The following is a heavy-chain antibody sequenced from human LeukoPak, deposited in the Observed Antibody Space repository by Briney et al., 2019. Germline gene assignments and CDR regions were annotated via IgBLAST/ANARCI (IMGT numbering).Heavy chain of an antibody. Sequence: ASVKVSCKASGYTFTSYAMHWVRQAPGQRLEWMGWINAGNGNTKYSQEFQGRVTITADKSTSTAYMELSSLRSEDTAVYYCAQGFSSSWYGGWFDPWGQGTLVTVSS. J-gene: IGHJ5*02. CDR3: AQGFSSSWYGGWFDP. D-gene: IGHD6-13*01. CDR1: GYTFTSYA. V-gene: IGHV1-3*03. CDR2: INAGNGNT.